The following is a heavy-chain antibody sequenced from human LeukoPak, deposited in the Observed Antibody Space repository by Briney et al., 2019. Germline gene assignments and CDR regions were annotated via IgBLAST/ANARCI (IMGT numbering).Heavy chain of an antibody. CDR1: GFTFSGYS. V-gene: IGHV3-48*01. CDR2: ITSSSSAI. J-gene: IGHJ4*02. D-gene: IGHD1-26*01. CDR3: ARVRGSYHFDY. Sequence: PGGSLRLSCAASGFTFSGYSMNWVRQAPGKGLEWVSYITSSSSAIYYADSVKGRFTISRDNAKNSLYLQMYSLRAEDTAVYYCARVRGSYHFDYWGQGTLVTVSS.